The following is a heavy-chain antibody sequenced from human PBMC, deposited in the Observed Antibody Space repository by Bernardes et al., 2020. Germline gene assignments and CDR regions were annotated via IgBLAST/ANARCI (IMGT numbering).Heavy chain of an antibody. D-gene: IGHD3-10*01. Sequence: GGSLRLSCAASGFTFSSYGMHWVRQAPGKGLEWVAVISYDGSNKYYADSVKGRFTISRDNSKNTLYLQMNSLRAEDTAVYYCAKGRALWFGDNYFDYWGQGTLVTVSS. CDR1: GFTFSSYG. CDR2: ISYDGSNK. CDR3: AKGRALWFGDNYFDY. V-gene: IGHV3-30*18. J-gene: IGHJ4*02.